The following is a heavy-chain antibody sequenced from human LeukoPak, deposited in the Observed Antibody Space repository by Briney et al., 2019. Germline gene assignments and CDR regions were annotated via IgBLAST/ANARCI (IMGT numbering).Heavy chain of an antibody. CDR3: ASGGSYSLAFDI. D-gene: IGHD1-26*01. CDR1: GFIFDDYA. CDR2: ITGSSGVT. Sequence: LPGGSLRLSCAGSGFIFDDYAINWVRQAPGMGLEWVSAITGSSGVTFYTDSVKGRFTISRDNSKNMVHLQMSSLRAEDTAVYYCASGGSYSLAFDIWGQGTMVTVSS. J-gene: IGHJ3*02. V-gene: IGHV3-23*01.